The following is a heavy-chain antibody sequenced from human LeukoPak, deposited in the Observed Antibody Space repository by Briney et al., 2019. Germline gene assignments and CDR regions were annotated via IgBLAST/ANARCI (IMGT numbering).Heavy chain of an antibody. CDR2: IIPIFGTA. CDR3: ARSLEMATSHAEYFQR. D-gene: IGHD5-24*01. J-gene: IGHJ1*01. CDR1: GGTFSSYA. Sequence: SVKVSCKASGGTFSSYAISWVRQAPGQGLEWMGGIIPIFGTANYAQKFQGRVTITTDESTSTAYMELSSLRSEDTAVYYCARSLEMATSHAEYFQRWGQGPLVTVSS. V-gene: IGHV1-69*05.